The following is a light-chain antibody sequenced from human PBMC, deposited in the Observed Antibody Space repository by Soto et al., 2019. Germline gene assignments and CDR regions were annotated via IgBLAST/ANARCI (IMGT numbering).Light chain of an antibody. V-gene: IGKV1-13*02. J-gene: IGKJ3*01. CDR3: QQFNSYPPIFT. CDR2: DAS. CDR1: QGISSA. Sequence: AIQLTQSPSSLSASVGDRVTITCRASQGISSALAWYQQKPGKASKLLIYDASSLESGVPSRFSGSGSGTDFTLTISSLQPEDFATYYCQQFNSYPPIFTFGPGTKVDIK.